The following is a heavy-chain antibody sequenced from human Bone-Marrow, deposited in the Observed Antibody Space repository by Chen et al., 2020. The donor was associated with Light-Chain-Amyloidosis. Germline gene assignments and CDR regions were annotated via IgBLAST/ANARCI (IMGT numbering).Heavy chain of an antibody. CDR2: IYPDDSDA. CDR1: GDTVPNYW. Sequence: EVQLVHTGPEVKKPAASLKISCQGSGDTVPNYWIGWVRQMPGKGLEWMGVIYPDDSDARYSPSFEGQVTISADKSITTAYLQWRSLKASDTAMYYCARRRDGYNFDYWGQGTLVTVSS. CDR3: ARRRDGYNFDY. J-gene: IGHJ4*02. D-gene: IGHD5-12*01. V-gene: IGHV5-51*01.